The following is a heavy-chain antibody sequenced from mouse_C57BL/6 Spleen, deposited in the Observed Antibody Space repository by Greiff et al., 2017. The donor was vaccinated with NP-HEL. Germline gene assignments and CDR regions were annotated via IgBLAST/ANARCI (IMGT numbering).Heavy chain of an antibody. V-gene: IGHV1-42*01. D-gene: IGHD1-1*01. Sequence: EVQLQQSGPELVKPGASVKISCKASGYSFTGYYMNWVKQSPEKSLEWIGEINPSTGGTTYNQKFKAKGTLTVDKSSSTAYMQLKSLTSEDSAVYYCANYYGSSRSFDYWGQGTTLTVSS. CDR2: INPSTGGT. J-gene: IGHJ2*01. CDR3: ANYYGSSRSFDY. CDR1: GYSFTGYY.